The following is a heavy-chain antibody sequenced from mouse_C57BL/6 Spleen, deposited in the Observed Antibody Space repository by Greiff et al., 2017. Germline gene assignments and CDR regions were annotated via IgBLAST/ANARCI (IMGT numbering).Heavy chain of an antibody. V-gene: IGHV1-82*01. Sequence: VQLQQPGTELVKPGASVKLSCKASGYAFSSSWMNWVKQRPGKGLEWIGRIYPGDGDTNYNGKFKGKATLTADKSSSTAYMQLSSLTSEDSAVYFCARKGNDYDGFAYWGQGTLVTVSA. D-gene: IGHD2-4*01. CDR1: GYAFSSSW. CDR2: IYPGDGDT. CDR3: ARKGNDYDGFAY. J-gene: IGHJ3*01.